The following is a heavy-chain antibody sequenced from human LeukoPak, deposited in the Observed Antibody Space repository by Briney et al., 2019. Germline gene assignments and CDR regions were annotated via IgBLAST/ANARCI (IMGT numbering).Heavy chain of an antibody. J-gene: IGHJ4*02. Sequence: PGGSLRLSCAASGFTFSSYSMNCVRQAPGKGLEWVSFISSSGSPIYYADSVKGRFTISRDNAKNSVYLQMNSLRDEDTAVYYCARGGLEWLSYWGQGTLVTVSS. CDR2: ISSSGSPI. CDR1: GFTFSSYS. V-gene: IGHV3-48*02. CDR3: ARGGLEWLSY. D-gene: IGHD6-19*01.